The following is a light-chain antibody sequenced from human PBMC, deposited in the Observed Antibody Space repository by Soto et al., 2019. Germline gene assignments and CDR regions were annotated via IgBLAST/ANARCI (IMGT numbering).Light chain of an antibody. J-gene: IGKJ1*01. V-gene: IGKV1-5*01. CDR1: HSITRW. Sequence: DIPVTQSPSTLSASVGDSVTITCRASHSITRWLAWYQQKPGKAPKLLIHDAFTLQSGVPSRFSGSGSGTEVTLTNSSLQPDDSATYYCQQYSYLSTFGQGTKVDIK. CDR2: DAF. CDR3: QQYSYLST.